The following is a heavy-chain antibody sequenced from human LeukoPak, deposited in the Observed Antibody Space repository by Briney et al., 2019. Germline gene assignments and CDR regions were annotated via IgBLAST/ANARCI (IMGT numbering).Heavy chain of an antibody. CDR2: ISGSGGST. V-gene: IGHV3-23*01. Sequence: GGSLRLSCAASGFTFSSYAMSWVRQAPGKGLEWVSAISGSGGSTYYADSVKGRFTISRDNSKNTLYLQMNSLRAEDRAVYYCAKDMGFWSGSPGEGGYMDVWGKGTTVTVSS. J-gene: IGHJ6*03. CDR1: GFTFSSYA. D-gene: IGHD3-3*01. CDR3: AKDMGFWSGSPGEGGYMDV.